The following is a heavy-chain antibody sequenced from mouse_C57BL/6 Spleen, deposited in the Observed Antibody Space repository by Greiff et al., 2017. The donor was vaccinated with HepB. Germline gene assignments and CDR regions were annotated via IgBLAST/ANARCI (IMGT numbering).Heavy chain of an antibody. CDR3: ARRNDWYFDV. V-gene: IGHV1-59*01. Sequence: VQLQQSGAELVRPGTSVKLSCKASGYTFTSYWMHWVKQRPGQGLEWIGVIDPSDSYTNYNQKFKGKATLTVDTSSSTAYMQLSSLTSEDSAVYYCARRNDWYFDVWGTGTTVTVSS. CDR1: GYTFTSYW. J-gene: IGHJ1*03. CDR2: IDPSDSYT.